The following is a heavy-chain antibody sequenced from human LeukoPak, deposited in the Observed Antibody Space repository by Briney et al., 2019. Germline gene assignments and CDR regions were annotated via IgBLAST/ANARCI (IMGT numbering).Heavy chain of an antibody. D-gene: IGHD6-19*01. V-gene: IGHV3-7*05. J-gene: IGHJ5*02. CDR3: AREDNTGLDNWFDP. CDR1: GFSLGTYW. CDR2: IKHDGSQR. Sequence: PGGSLRLSCVASGFSLGTYWMSWVRRPPGKGLEWVANIKHDGSQRYYVDSVKGRFTISRGNAKNSLYLQMNSLRAEDTAVYYCAREDNTGLDNWFDPWCQGTLVTVSS.